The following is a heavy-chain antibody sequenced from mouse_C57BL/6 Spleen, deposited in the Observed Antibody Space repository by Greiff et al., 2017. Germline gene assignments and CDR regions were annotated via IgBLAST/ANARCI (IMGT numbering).Heavy chain of an antibody. Sequence: VQLQQPGAELVKPGASVKLSCTASGFNIKDYYMHWVKQRTEQGLEWIGRIDPEDGETNYAPKFQGKATITADTSSNTAYLQLSSLTSEDTAVYYWARSAQAAWFAYWGQGTLVTVSA. CDR3: ARSAQAAWFAY. D-gene: IGHD3-2*02. J-gene: IGHJ3*01. CDR2: IDPEDGET. V-gene: IGHV14-2*01. CDR1: GFNIKDYY.